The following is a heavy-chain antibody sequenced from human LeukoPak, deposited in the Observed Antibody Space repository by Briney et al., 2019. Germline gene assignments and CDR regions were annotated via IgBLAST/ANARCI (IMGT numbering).Heavy chain of an antibody. Sequence: SETLSLTCAVYGGSFSGYYWSWIRQPPGKGLEWSGEINHIGSTNYNPSLKRRVTISVDTSKNQFSLKLSSLTAAETAVYYCARAGFAFAPPSGTPFDYWGQGTLVTVSS. CDR2: INHIGST. D-gene: IGHD1-1*01. CDR1: GGSFSGYY. V-gene: IGHV4-34*01. J-gene: IGHJ4*02. CDR3: ARAGFAFAPPSGTPFDY.